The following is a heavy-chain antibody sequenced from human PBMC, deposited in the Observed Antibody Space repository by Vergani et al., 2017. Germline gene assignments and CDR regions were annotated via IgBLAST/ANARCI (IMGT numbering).Heavy chain of an antibody. V-gene: IGHV4-39*01. CDR2: IYYSGST. Sequence: QLQLQESGPGLVKPSETLSLTCAVSGGSISSSNYYWGWIRQPPGKGLEWIGSIYYSGSTYYNPSLKSRAAISVDTSKNQFSLNLSSVTAADTGVYYCARETSGIVATGRDYWGQGTLVTVSS. CDR1: GGSISSSNYY. CDR3: ARETSGIVATGRDY. D-gene: IGHD5-12*01. J-gene: IGHJ4*02.